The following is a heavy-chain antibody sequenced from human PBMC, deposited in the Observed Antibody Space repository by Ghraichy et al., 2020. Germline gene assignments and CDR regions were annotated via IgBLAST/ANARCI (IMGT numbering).Heavy chain of an antibody. CDR1: GGSISSYY. Sequence: SQTLSLTCTVSGGSISSYYWSWIRQPPGKGLEWIGYIYYSGSTNYNPSLKSRVTISVDTSKNQFSLKLSSVTAADTAVYYCARDWDPIVGATRAFDIWGQGTMVTVSS. CDR3: ARDWDPIVGATRAFDI. CDR2: IYYSGST. D-gene: IGHD1-26*01. V-gene: IGHV4-59*01. J-gene: IGHJ3*02.